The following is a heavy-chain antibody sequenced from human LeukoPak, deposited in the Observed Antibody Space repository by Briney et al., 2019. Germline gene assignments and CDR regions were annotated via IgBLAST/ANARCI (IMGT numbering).Heavy chain of an antibody. J-gene: IGHJ4*02. D-gene: IGHD3-22*01. V-gene: IGHV1-18*01. CDR3: ARDPLHYYDSSGPLFDY. CDR2: ISAYNGNT. Sequence: ASVKVSCKASGYAFTSYGISRVRQAPGQGLEWMGWISAYNGNTNYAQKLQGRVTMTTDTSTSTAYMELRSLRSDDTAVYYCARDPLHYYDSSGPLFDYWGQGTLVTVSS. CDR1: GYAFTSYG.